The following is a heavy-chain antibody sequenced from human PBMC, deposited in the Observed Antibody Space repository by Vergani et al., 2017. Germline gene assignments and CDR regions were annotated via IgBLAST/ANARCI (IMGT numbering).Heavy chain of an antibody. CDR2: INPNSGGT. D-gene: IGHD6-19*01. V-gene: IGHV1-2*02. Sequence: QVQLVQSGAEVKKPGSSVKVSCKASGGTFSSYAISWVRQAPGQGLEWMGWINPNSGGTNYAQKFQGRVTMTRDTSISTAYMELSRLRSDDTAVYYCARSPRDYSSGPDYWGQGTLVTVSS. CDR3: ARSPRDYSSGPDY. CDR1: GGTFSSYA. J-gene: IGHJ4*02.